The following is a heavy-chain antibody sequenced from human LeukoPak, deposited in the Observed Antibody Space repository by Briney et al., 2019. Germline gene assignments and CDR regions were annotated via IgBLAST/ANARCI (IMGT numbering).Heavy chain of an antibody. Sequence: GGPLRLSCAASGFVFSSYAMSWVRQAPGKGLEWVSLISGSGSNTYYADSVKGRFLISRDNSKNTLSLQMNSLRAEDTAVYYCARGHSSGWYYFDYWGQGTLVTVSS. CDR2: ISGSGSNT. V-gene: IGHV3-23*01. CDR3: ARGHSSGWYYFDY. J-gene: IGHJ4*02. D-gene: IGHD6-19*01. CDR1: GFVFSSYA.